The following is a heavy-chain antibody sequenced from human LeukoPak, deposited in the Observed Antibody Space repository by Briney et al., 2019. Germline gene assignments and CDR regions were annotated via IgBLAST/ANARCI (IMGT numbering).Heavy chain of an antibody. CDR1: GYTFTGYY. J-gene: IGHJ6*03. CDR2: INPDSGYT. D-gene: IGHD3-3*01. Sequence: ASVKVSCKASGYTFTGYYMHWVRQAPGQGLEWMGWINPDSGYTNYAQKFQGRVTMTRDTSINTAYMELSRLTSDDTAVYYCATDPRTTVFGTFRYYYMDVWGEGTTVAVSS. V-gene: IGHV1-2*02. CDR3: ATDPRTTVFGTFRYYYMDV.